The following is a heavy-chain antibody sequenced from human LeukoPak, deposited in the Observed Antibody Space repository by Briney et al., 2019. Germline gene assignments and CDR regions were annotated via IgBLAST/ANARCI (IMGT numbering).Heavy chain of an antibody. CDR3: ASVQGGAVNY. CDR1: GFTFSSYS. CDR2: ISSGSGSI. V-gene: IGHV3-48*02. D-gene: IGHD6-19*01. J-gene: IGHJ4*02. Sequence: GGSLRLSCAASGFTFSSYSMHWVRQAPGKGPEWVSYISSGSGSIYYADSVKGRFTISRDNAKNSLYLQMNSLRDEDTAVYYCASVQGGAVNYWGQGTLVTVSS.